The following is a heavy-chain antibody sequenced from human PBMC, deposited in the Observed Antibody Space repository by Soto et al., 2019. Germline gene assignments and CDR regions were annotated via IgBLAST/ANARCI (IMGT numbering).Heavy chain of an antibody. D-gene: IGHD2-15*01. J-gene: IGHJ6*03. CDR3: ARAPHIYCSGGSCYSQGLYYYYMDV. Sequence: SQTLSLTCAISGDSVSSNSAAWNWIRQSPSRGLEWLGRTYYRSKWYNDYAVSVKSRITINPDTSKNQFSLQLNSVTPEDTAVYYCARAPHIYCSGGSCYSQGLYYYYMDVWGKGTTVTVSS. CDR2: TYYRSKWYN. V-gene: IGHV6-1*01. CDR1: GDSVSSNSAA.